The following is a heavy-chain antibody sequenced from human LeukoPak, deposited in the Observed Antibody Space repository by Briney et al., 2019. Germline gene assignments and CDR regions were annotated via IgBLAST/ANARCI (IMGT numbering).Heavy chain of an antibody. Sequence: PSETLSLTCTVSGASVATGDYYWTWIRQPAGKTLEWIGRIYSSGYTVYSPSLKSRVTISLDTSKNQFSLTLNSVTDADTAVYYCARDFDLYCSSTSCYGSDAFDIWGQGTMVTVPS. D-gene: IGHD2-2*01. V-gene: IGHV4-61*02. CDR2: IYSSGYT. J-gene: IGHJ3*02. CDR1: GASVATGDYY. CDR3: ARDFDLYCSSTSCYGSDAFDI.